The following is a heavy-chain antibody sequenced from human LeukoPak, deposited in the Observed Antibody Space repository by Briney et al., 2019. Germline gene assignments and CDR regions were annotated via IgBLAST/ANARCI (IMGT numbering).Heavy chain of an antibody. CDR2: IYHSGST. J-gene: IGHJ2*01. CDR1: GYSISSGYY. CDR3: ARRPSYWYFDL. Sequence: PSETLSLTCAVSGYSISSGYYWGWIRQPPGKGLEWIGSIYHSGSTYYNPSLKSRVTISVDTSKNQFSLKLSSVTAADTAVYYCARRPSYWYFDLWGRGTLVTVSS. V-gene: IGHV4-38-2*01.